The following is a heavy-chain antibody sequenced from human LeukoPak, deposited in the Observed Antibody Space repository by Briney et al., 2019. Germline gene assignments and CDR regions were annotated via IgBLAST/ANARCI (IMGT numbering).Heavy chain of an antibody. Sequence: GGSLRLSCAASGFTFSSYAMRWVRQDPGKGLEWVAVISYDGSNKYYADSVKGRFTISRDNSKNTLYLQMNSLRAEDTAVYYCARADSSSLGFYYWGQGTLVTVSS. CDR1: GFTFSSYA. J-gene: IGHJ4*02. CDR3: ARADSSSLGFYY. D-gene: IGHD6-13*01. V-gene: IGHV3-30*04. CDR2: ISYDGSNK.